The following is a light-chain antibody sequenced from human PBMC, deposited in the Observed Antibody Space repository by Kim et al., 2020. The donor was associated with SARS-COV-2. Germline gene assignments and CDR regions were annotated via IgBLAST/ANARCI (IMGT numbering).Light chain of an antibody. V-gene: IGLV3-25*03. CDR2: KDN. CDR3: QSTDTSGTWV. J-gene: IGLJ3*02. CDR1: PLPKKY. Sequence: SYELTQPPSVSVSPGQTARITCSGDPLPKKYGYWYQQKPGQAPVLVIYKDNERPSGIPERFSGSRSGTTVTLTISGVQAEDEADYYCQSTDTSGTWVFGGGTQLTVL.